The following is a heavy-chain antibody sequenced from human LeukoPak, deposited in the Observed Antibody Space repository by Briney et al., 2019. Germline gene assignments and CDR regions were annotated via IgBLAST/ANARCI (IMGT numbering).Heavy chain of an antibody. Sequence: ASVKVSCKASGYTFTSYYMHWVRQAPGQGLEWMGIINPSGGSTSYAQKFQGRVTMTRDTSTSTVYMELSSLRSEDTAVYYCARGPGRRFGAEYFQHWGQGTLVTVSS. V-gene: IGHV1-46*01. CDR3: ARGPGRRFGAEYFQH. CDR2: INPSGGST. CDR1: GYTFTSYY. J-gene: IGHJ1*01. D-gene: IGHD3-3*01.